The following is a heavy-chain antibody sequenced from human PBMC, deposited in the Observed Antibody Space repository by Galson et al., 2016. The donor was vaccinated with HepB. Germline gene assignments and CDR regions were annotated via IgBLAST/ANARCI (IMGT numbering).Heavy chain of an antibody. D-gene: IGHD6-13*01. CDR2: TSTLVDST. CDR1: GFIFSNSV. CDR3: AKASGYSKSWFNY. Sequence: SLRLSCAASGFIFSNSVMSWVRQAPGKGLEWVSVTSTLVDSTYYADSVKGRFTVSRDNSKNTVYLQMNSLRAEDTAVYYCAKASGYSKSWFNYWGQGTLVTVSS. J-gene: IGHJ4*02. V-gene: IGHV3-23*01.